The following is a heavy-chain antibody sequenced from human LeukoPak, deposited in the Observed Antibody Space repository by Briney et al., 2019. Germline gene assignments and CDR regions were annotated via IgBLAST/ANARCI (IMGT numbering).Heavy chain of an antibody. D-gene: IGHD6-13*01. Sequence: SGTLSLTCAVSGGSISSSNWWSWVRQPPGSGLEWIGEIYHSGSTNYNPSLRSRVTISVDKSKNQFSLKLSSVTAADTAVYYCARPECSSSWYGPFDYWGQGTLVTVSS. CDR3: ARPECSSSWYGPFDY. V-gene: IGHV4-4*02. CDR2: IYHSGST. J-gene: IGHJ4*02. CDR1: GGSISSSNW.